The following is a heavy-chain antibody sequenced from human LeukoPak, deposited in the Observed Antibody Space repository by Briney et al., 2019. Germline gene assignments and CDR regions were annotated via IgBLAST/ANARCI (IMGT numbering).Heavy chain of an antibody. CDR2: ISGSGGST. Sequence: GGSLRLSCAASGFTFSSYAMSWVRQAPGKGLEWVSAISGSGGSTYYADSVKGRFTISRDNSKNTLYLQMNGLRAEDTAVYYCAKEEIMITFGGVIVGDAFDIWGQGTMVTVSS. CDR3: AKEEIMITFGGVIVGDAFDI. CDR1: GFTFSSYA. D-gene: IGHD3-16*02. V-gene: IGHV3-23*01. J-gene: IGHJ3*02.